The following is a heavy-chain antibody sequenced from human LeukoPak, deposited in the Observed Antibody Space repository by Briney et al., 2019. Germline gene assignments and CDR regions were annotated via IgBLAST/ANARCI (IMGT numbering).Heavy chain of an antibody. J-gene: IGHJ6*02. CDR3: AKDGDVVTSIGLYYGMDV. D-gene: IGHD5-12*01. Sequence: KSGGSLRLSCAASGFTFSSYSMNWVRQAPGKGLEWVSSISSSSSYIYYADSVKGRFTISRDNAKNSLYLQMNSLRAEDTALYYCAKDGDVVTSIGLYYGMDVWGQGTTVTVSS. V-gene: IGHV3-21*01. CDR2: ISSSSSYI. CDR1: GFTFSSYS.